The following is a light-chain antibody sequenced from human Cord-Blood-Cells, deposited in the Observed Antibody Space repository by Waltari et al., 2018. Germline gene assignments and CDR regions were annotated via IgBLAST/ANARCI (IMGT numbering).Light chain of an antibody. Sequence: QSALTQPASVSGSPGQSITISCTGTSRDVGGYNYASWYQQHPGKAPKLMVYDVSNRPSGVSNRFSGSKSVNTASLTISGLQAEDEADDYCSSYTSSSTWVFGGGTKLTVL. CDR1: SRDVGGYNY. CDR2: DVS. CDR3: SSYTSSSTWV. V-gene: IGLV2-14*03. J-gene: IGLJ3*02.